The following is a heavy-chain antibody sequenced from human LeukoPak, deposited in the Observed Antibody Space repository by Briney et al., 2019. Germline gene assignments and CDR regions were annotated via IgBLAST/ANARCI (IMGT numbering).Heavy chain of an antibody. V-gene: IGHV1-2*06. J-gene: IGHJ4*02. CDR3: ARDLFYYYGSGSYDY. CDR2: INPNSGGT. D-gene: IGHD3-10*01. Sequence: ASVNVSCKASLYTFTGYYMHWVRQAPGQGLEWMGRINPNSGGTNYAQKFQGRVTMTRDTSISTAYMELSRLRSDDAAVYYCARDLFYYYGSGSYDYWGQGTLVTVSS. CDR1: LYTFTGYY.